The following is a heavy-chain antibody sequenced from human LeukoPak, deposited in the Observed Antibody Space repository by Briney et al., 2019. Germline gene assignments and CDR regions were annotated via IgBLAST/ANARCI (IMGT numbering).Heavy chain of an antibody. Sequence: PGGSLRLSCAASGFTFSSYGMHWVRQAPGKGLEWVAVIWYDGSNKYYADSVKGRFTISRDNSKNTLYLQMNSLRAEDTAVYYCAKDSSYSSSWYWDYYYGMDVWGQGTTVTVSS. CDR1: GFTFSSYG. V-gene: IGHV3-30*02. J-gene: IGHJ6*02. CDR3: AKDSSYSSSWYWDYYYGMDV. CDR2: IWYDGSNK. D-gene: IGHD6-13*01.